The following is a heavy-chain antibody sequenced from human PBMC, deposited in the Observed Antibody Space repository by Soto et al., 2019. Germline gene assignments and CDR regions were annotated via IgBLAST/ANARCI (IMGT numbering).Heavy chain of an antibody. CDR1: GGTFSSYA. D-gene: IGHD3-3*01. J-gene: IGHJ6*02. CDR3: ASSTIFGVAYYYYGMDV. Sequence: ASVKVSCKASGGTFSSYAISWVRQAPGQGLEWMGGIIPIFGTANYAQKFQGRVTITADESTSTAYMELSSLRSEDTAVYYCASSTIFGVAYYYYGMDVWGQGTTVTVSS. CDR2: IIPIFGTA. V-gene: IGHV1-69*13.